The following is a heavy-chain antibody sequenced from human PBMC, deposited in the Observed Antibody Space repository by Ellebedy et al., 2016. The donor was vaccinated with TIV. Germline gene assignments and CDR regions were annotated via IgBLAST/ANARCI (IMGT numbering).Heavy chain of an antibody. D-gene: IGHD5-24*01. Sequence: GESLKISCAASGFTFSSYSMNWVRQAPGKGLEWVSYISGSSSTVYYADSVKGRFTISRDNAKNSLYLQMNSLRAEDTAVHYCAKGMDYFDYWGQGTLVTVSS. CDR3: AKGMDYFDY. CDR2: ISGSSSTV. J-gene: IGHJ4*02. V-gene: IGHV3-48*01. CDR1: GFTFSSYS.